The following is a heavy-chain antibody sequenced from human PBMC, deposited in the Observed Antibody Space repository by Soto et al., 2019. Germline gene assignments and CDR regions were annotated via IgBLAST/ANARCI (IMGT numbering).Heavy chain of an antibody. CDR2: ISYDGSNT. CDR1: GFTFSSYG. D-gene: IGHD1-26*01. Sequence: QVQLVESGGGVVQPGRSLRLSCAASGFTFSSYGMHWVRQAPGKGLEWVAIISYDGSNTYYADSVKGRFTISRDNSKNMLYLPINSLRADYTSMYYCAKEVGLSGSYYISSSYYFDYWGQGTLVTVSA. V-gene: IGHV3-30*18. J-gene: IGHJ4*02. CDR3: AKEVGLSGSYYISSSYYFDY.